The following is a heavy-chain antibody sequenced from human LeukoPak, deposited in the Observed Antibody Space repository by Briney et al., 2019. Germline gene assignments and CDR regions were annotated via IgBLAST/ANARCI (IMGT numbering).Heavy chain of an antibody. J-gene: IGHJ4*02. D-gene: IGHD6-13*01. Sequence: GGSLRLSCAASGFIFSIYAMSWVRLAPGEGLEWVSAISGSGGSTYYADSVKGRFTISRDNCKDTLYLQMNGLRAEDTAVYFCAKQSAGSAAWYSLHYDFWGQGTLVTVSS. CDR3: AKQSAGSAAWYSLHYDF. V-gene: IGHV3-23*01. CDR1: GFIFSIYA. CDR2: ISGSGGST.